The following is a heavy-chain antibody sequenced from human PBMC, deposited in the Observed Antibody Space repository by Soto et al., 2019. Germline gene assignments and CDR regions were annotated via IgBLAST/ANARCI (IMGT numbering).Heavy chain of an antibody. Sequence: XETLSLVFAVFGASFSGSEWTWIGKPPGKGLEWIGEIKHSASTNYNPSLNSRGTISVDTSKNQSSLKLSSVTAADTAVYYCARGHRVLLWFGELSPGRDAFDIWGQGTMVTVSS. J-gene: IGHJ3*02. CDR3: ARGHRVLLWFGELSPGRDAFDI. V-gene: IGHV4-34*01. CDR1: GASFSGSE. CDR2: IKHSAST. D-gene: IGHD3-10*01.